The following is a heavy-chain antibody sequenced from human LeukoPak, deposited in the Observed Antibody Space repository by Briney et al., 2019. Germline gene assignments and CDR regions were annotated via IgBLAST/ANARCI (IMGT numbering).Heavy chain of an antibody. CDR1: GFTFSSYG. V-gene: IGHV3-33*01. CDR3: ARDTRGIAVAGNFDY. J-gene: IGHJ4*02. Sequence: GGSLRLSCAASGFTFSSYGMHWVRQAPGKGLEWVAVIWYDGSNKYYADSVKGRFTISRDNSKNTLYLQMNNLRAEDTAVYYCARDTRGIAVAGNFDYWGQGTLVTVSS. D-gene: IGHD6-19*01. CDR2: IWYDGSNK.